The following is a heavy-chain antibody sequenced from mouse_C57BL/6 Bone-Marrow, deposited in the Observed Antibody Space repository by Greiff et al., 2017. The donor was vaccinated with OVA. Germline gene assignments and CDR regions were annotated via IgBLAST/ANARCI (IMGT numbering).Heavy chain of an antibody. V-gene: IGHV1-69*01. CDR2: IDPSDSYT. CDR1: GYTFTSYW. J-gene: IGHJ1*03. Sequence: QVQLQQPGAELVMPGASVKLSCKASGYTFTSYWMHWVKQRPGQGLEWIGEIDPSDSYTNSNQKFKGKSTLTVDKSSSTAYMQLSSLTSEDSAVYYCARSYYYGGYFDVWGTGTTVTVSS. CDR3: ARSYYYGGYFDV. D-gene: IGHD1-1*01.